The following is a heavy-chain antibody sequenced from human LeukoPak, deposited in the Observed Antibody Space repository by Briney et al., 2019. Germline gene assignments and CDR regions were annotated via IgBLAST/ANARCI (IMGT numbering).Heavy chain of an antibody. CDR1: GYTFTNYY. CDR2: INPSGGST. CDR3: ARGPSILVAALLYLDY. J-gene: IGHJ4*02. Sequence: ASVKVSCKASGYTFTNYYMHWVRQAPGQGLEWMGIINPSGGSTSYAQKFQGRVTMTRDTSTSTVYMELSSLRSEDTAVYYCARGPSILVAALLYLDYWGQGTLVTVSS. V-gene: IGHV1-46*01. D-gene: IGHD2-15*01.